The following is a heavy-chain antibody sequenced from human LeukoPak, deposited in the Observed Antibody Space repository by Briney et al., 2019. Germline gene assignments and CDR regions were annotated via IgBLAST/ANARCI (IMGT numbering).Heavy chain of an antibody. J-gene: IGHJ4*02. CDR1: GGSISSSSYY. CDR2: IYYSGST. D-gene: IGHD2-15*01. V-gene: IGHV4-39*01. CDR3: ARQVGYCSGGSCYSNY. Sequence: SETLSLTCTVSGGSISSSSYYWGWIRQPPGKGLEWIGSIYYSGSTYYNLSLKSRVTISVDTSKNQFSLKLSSVTAADTAVYYCARQVGYCSGGSCYSNYWGQGTLVTVSS.